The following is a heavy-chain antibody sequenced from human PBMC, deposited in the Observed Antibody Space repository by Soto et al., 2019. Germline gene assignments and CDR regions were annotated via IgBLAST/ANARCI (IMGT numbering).Heavy chain of an antibody. V-gene: IGHV4-59*01. Sequence: SETLCLTWTVAGGSIIIYYWSWIRQPPGKGLEWIGYIYYSESTNYNPSLKSRVTISVDTSKNQFYLKLSSVTAADTAVYYCARVRRQQLVKWFAPRGQGTLVTVSS. CDR2: IYYSEST. CDR1: GGSIIIYY. CDR3: ARVRRQQLVKWFAP. D-gene: IGHD6-13*01. J-gene: IGHJ5*02.